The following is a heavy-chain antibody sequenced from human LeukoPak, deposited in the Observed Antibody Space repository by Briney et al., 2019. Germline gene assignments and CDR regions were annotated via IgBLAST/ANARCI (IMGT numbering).Heavy chain of an antibody. CDR1: GGSFGGYY. J-gene: IGHJ6*04. V-gene: IGHV4-34*01. D-gene: IGHD5-12*01. CDR2: INHSGST. CDR3: ARTGAYSGNKSGMDV. Sequence: SETLSLTCAVYGGSFGGYYWSWIRQPPGKGLEWIGEINHSGSTNYNPSLKSRVTISVDTSKNQFSLKLSSVTAADTAVYYCARTGAYSGNKSGMDVWGKGTTVTVSS.